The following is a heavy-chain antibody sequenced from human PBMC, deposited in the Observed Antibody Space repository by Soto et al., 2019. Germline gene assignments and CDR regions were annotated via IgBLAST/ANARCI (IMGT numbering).Heavy chain of an antibody. Sequence: EVQLLESGGGLVRPGGSLRLSCAASGFTFSSYPMKWVRQGPGKGLEWVSTIGGSGTGFNTDYADSVKGRFGISRDNSKNTVYLQMNSLRAEDTALYYCARVAPYCSTTTCYIDSWGQGTLVTVSS. J-gene: IGHJ4*02. CDR1: GFTFSSYP. D-gene: IGHD2-2*01. CDR3: ARVAPYCSTTTCYIDS. CDR2: IGGSGTGFNT. V-gene: IGHV3-23*01.